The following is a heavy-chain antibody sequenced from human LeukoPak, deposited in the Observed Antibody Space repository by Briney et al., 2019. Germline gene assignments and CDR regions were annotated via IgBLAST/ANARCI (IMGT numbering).Heavy chain of an antibody. CDR2: IYYSGST. CDR3: ARARYYDSSGYPRGNWFDP. J-gene: IGHJ5*02. Sequence: SETLSLTCTVSGGSISSYYWSWIRQPPGKGLEWIGYIYYSGSTNYNPSLKSRVTISVDTSKNQSSLKLSSVTAADTAVYYCARARYYDSSGYPRGNWFDPWGQGTLVTVSS. V-gene: IGHV4-59*12. D-gene: IGHD3-22*01. CDR1: GGSISSYY.